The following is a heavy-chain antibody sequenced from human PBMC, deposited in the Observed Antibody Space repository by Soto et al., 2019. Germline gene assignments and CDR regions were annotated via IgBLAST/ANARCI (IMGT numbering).Heavy chain of an antibody. V-gene: IGHV4-31*03. D-gene: IGHD1-26*01. Sequence: SETLSLTCTVSGGSISSCGYYWGWIRQHPGKVLEWIGYIYYSGSTDYNPSLKIRVTISVDTSKNQFSLKLSSVTAADTAVYYCARSGSYSNFDYWGQGTLVTVSS. CDR1: GGSISSCGYY. CDR3: ARSGSYSNFDY. J-gene: IGHJ4*02. CDR2: IYYSGST.